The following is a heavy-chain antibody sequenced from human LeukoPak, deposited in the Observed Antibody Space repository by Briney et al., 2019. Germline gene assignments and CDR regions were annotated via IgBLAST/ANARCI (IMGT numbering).Heavy chain of an antibody. V-gene: IGHV1-24*01. J-gene: IGHJ4*02. CDR3: ATDLLLYGGNDY. CDR2: FDPEDGET. CDR1: GYTLTELS. D-gene: IGHD1-26*01. Sequence: ASVKVSCKVSGYTLTELSMHWVRQAPGKGLEWMGGFDPEDGETTYAQKFQGRVTMTEDTSTDTAYMELSSLRSEDTAVYYCATDLLLYGGNDYWGQGTLVTVSS.